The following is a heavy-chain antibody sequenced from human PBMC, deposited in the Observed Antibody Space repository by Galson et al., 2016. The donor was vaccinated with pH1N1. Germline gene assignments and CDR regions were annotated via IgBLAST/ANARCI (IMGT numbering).Heavy chain of an antibody. J-gene: IGHJ4*02. V-gene: IGHV4-39*01. CDR1: GGSISSSSYY. CDR3: ARRQVGGTGTFDS. D-gene: IGHD1-26*01. Sequence: SETLSLTCTVSGGSISSSSYYWGWIRRPPGKGLEWIGSIYYSGSTYYTASLKSRVTIYVDTSKNQFSLKLNSVTAADTAVYYCARRQVGGTGTFDSWGQGTLVTVSS. CDR2: IYYSGST.